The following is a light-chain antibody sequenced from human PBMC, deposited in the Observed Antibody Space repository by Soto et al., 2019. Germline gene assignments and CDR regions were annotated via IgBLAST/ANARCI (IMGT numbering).Light chain of an antibody. V-gene: IGLV3-1*01. CDR3: QAWDSSTVI. Sequence: YELTQPPSVSVSPGQTASITCSGDKLGDKYACWYQQKPGQSPVLVIYQDSKRPSGIPERFSGSNSGNTATLTISGTQAMDEADYYCQAWDSSTVIFGGGTKLTVL. CDR1: KLGDKY. J-gene: IGLJ2*01. CDR2: QDS.